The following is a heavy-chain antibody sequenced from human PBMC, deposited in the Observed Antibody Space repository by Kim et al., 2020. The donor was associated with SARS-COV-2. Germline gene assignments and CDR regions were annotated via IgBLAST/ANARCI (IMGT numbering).Heavy chain of an antibody. V-gene: IGHV3-15*01. CDR2: IKSKTDGGTT. D-gene: IGHD3-10*01. CDR1: GFTFSNAW. Sequence: GGSLRLTCAASGFTFSNAWMSWVRQAPGKGLEWVGRIKSKTDGGTTDYAAPVKGRFTISRDDSKNTLYLQMNSLKTEDTAVYYCTTEDGSGSYYNPNFDYWGQGTLVTVSS. J-gene: IGHJ4*02. CDR3: TTEDGSGSYYNPNFDY.